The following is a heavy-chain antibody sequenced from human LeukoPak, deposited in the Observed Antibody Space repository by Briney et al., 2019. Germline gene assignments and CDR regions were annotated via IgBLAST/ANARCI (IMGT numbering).Heavy chain of an antibody. CDR1: GVSISSGSYY. CDR2: IYTSGST. V-gene: IGHV4-61*02. CDR3: ARVPLAAAGTLYFDY. J-gene: IGHJ4*02. D-gene: IGHD6-13*01. Sequence: PSETLSLTCTVSGVSISSGSYYWSWIRQPAGKGLEWIGRIYTSGSTNYNPSLKSRVTLSVDTSKNQFSLKLSSVTAADTAVYYCARVPLAAAGTLYFDYWGQGTLVTVSS.